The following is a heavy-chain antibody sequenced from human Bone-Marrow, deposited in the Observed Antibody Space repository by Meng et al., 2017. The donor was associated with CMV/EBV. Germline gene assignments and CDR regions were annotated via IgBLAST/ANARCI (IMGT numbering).Heavy chain of an antibody. D-gene: IGHD4/OR15-4a*01. CDR2: IRSNPYGGTT. V-gene: IGHV3-49*04. J-gene: IGHJ4*02. CDR1: GFTFGDYA. Sequence: GESLKISCITSGFTFGDYAMSWVRQAPGKGLEWVGFIRSNPYGGTTEYAASVKGRFTISRDDSNSIAYLQMNSLRAEDTAVYYCTRTIYGDYVYSWGQGTLVTVSS. CDR3: TRTIYGDYVYS.